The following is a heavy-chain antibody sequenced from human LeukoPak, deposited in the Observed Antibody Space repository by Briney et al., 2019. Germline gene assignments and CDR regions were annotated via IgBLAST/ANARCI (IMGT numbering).Heavy chain of an antibody. CDR1: GYTFTSYY. CDR2: INPSGGST. Sequence: ASVNVSCKASGYTFTSYYMHWVRQAPGQGLEWMGIINPSGGSTSYAQKFQGRVTMTRDTSTSTVYMELSSLRSEDTAVYYCARDRGDYYDSSGSIGYWGQGTLVTVSS. J-gene: IGHJ4*02. D-gene: IGHD3-22*01. V-gene: IGHV1-46*01. CDR3: ARDRGDYYDSSGSIGY.